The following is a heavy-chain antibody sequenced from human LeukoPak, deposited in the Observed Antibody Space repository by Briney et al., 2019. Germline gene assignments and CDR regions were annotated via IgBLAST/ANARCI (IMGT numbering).Heavy chain of an antibody. CDR1: GGSINSYY. V-gene: IGHV4-59*01. Sequence: PSETLSLTCTVSGGSINSYYWSWIRQPPGKGLEWIGDIYYSGSPDYSPSLKSRVTISVATSKTQFSLKMSSVTAADTAVYYCARGPGVSGVITSYYFDYWGQGTLVTVSS. D-gene: IGHD3-10*01. CDR2: IYYSGSP. J-gene: IGHJ4*02. CDR3: ARGPGVSGVITSYYFDY.